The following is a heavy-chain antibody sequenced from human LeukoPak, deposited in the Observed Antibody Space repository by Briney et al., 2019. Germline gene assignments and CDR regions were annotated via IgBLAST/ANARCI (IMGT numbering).Heavy chain of an antibody. CDR1: GGSISSSSYY. D-gene: IGHD3-22*01. V-gene: IGHV4-39*01. J-gene: IGHJ4*02. Sequence: SETLSLTCTVSGGSISSSSYYWGWIRQPPGKGLEWIGSIYYSGSTYYNPSLKSRVTISVDTPKNQFSLKLSSVTAADTAVYYCAGNDYYDSRLFDYWGQGTLVTVSS. CDR3: AGNDYYDSRLFDY. CDR2: IYYSGST.